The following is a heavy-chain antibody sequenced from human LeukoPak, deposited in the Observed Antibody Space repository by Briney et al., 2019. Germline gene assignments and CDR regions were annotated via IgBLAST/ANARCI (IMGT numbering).Heavy chain of an antibody. Sequence: SETLSFTCTVSGGSISSNSYYWGWIRQPPGKGLEWIGSMYYSGSTYYNPSLKSRVTISVDTSKNQFSLKLSSVTAADTAVYYCARHRGYYYYYMDVWGKGTTVTISS. CDR1: GGSISSNSYY. CDR2: MYYSGST. J-gene: IGHJ6*03. V-gene: IGHV4-39*01. CDR3: ARHRGYYYYYMDV.